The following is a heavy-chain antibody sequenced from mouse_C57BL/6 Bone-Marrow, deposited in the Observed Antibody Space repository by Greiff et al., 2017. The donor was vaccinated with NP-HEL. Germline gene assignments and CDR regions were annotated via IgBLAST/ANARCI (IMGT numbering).Heavy chain of an antibody. J-gene: IGHJ2*01. CDR2: INPYNGGT. CDR1: GYTFTDYY. CDR3: ARNWDEDY. D-gene: IGHD4-1*01. V-gene: IGHV1-19*01. Sequence: VQLQQSGPVLVKPGASVKMSCKASGYTFTDYYMNWVKQSHGKSLQWIGVINPYNGGTSYNQKFKGKATLTVDKYSSTAYMELNSLTSEDSAVYYCARNWDEDYWGQGTTLTVSS.